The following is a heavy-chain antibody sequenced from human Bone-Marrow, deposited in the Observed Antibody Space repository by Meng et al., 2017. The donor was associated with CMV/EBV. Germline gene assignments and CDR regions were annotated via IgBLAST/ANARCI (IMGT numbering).Heavy chain of an antibody. Sequence: ASVKVSCKASGYTFTSYGISWVRQAPGQGLEWMGWISAYNGNTNYAQKLQGRVTMTTDTSTSTAYMELRSLRSEDTAVYYCARSLCPPVTPLKPNWFDPWGQGTLVTVSS. D-gene: IGHD4-17*01. J-gene: IGHJ5*02. CDR2: ISAYNGNT. CDR1: GYTFTSYG. CDR3: ARSLCPPVTPLKPNWFDP. V-gene: IGHV1-18*01.